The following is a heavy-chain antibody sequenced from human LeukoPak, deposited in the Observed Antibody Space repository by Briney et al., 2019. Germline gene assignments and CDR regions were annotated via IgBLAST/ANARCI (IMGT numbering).Heavy chain of an antibody. Sequence: ASVKVSCTASGGTFSSYAISWVRQAPGQGLEWMGRIIPILGIANYAQKFQGRVTITADKSTSTAYMELSSLRSEDTAVYYCASSPNYYDSSGYQYYFDYWGQGTLVTVSS. CDR3: ASSPNYYDSSGYQYYFDY. V-gene: IGHV1-69*04. J-gene: IGHJ4*02. D-gene: IGHD3-22*01. CDR2: IIPILGIA. CDR1: GGTFSSYA.